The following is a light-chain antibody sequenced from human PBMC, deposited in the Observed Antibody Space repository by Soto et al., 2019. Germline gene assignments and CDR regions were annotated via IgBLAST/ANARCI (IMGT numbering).Light chain of an antibody. V-gene: IGLV1-40*01. CDR1: SSNIGAGYD. Sequence: QSVLTQPPSVSGAPGERVTISCTGSSSNIGAGYDVHWYQQLPGTAPKVLIYGNTNRPSGVPDRFSGSKSGTSASLAITGLQAEDEADYYCQSYDSSLRDVVFGGGTQLTVL. CDR2: GNT. J-gene: IGLJ2*01. CDR3: QSYDSSLRDVV.